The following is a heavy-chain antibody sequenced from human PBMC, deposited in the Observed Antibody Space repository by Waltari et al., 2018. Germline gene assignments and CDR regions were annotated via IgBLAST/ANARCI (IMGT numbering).Heavy chain of an antibody. CDR1: GFTFSSYG. J-gene: IGHJ4*02. CDR2: IWYDGSNK. V-gene: IGHV3-33*01. Sequence: QVQLVESGGGVVQPGRSLRLSCAASGFTFSSYGVHWVRQAPGKGLEWVAVIWYDGSNKYYADSVKGRFTISRDNSKNTLYLQMNSLRAEDTAVYYCAREQSGPFDYWGQGTLVTVSS. CDR3: AREQSGPFDY.